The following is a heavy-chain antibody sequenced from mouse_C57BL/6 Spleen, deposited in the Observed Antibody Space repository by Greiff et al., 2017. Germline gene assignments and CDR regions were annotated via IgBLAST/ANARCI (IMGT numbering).Heavy chain of an antibody. D-gene: IGHD2-4*01. CDR1: GFTFTDYY. CDR2: IRNKAIGYTT. J-gene: IGHJ2*01. CDR3: ARYDYDGSFDY. V-gene: IGHV7-3*01. Sequence: EVKVVESGGGLVQPGGSLSLSCAASGFTFTDYYMSWVRQPPGKALEWLGFIRNKAIGYTTEYSASVKGRFTISRDNSPGILYLHMNALRAEDSATYYCARYDYDGSFDYWGQGTTLTVSS.